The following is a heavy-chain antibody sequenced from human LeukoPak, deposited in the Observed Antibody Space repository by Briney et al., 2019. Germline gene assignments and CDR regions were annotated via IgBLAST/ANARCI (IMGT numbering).Heavy chain of an antibody. Sequence: SETLSLTCTVSGGSISSYYWSWIRQPPGKGLEWIRYIFYSGSTKYNPSLKSRVTISVDTSKSQFSLKLSSVNAADTAVYYCAKSSLYCTSTSCSYYFDYWGQGTLVTVSS. J-gene: IGHJ4*02. CDR2: IFYSGST. V-gene: IGHV4-59*01. CDR1: GGSISSYY. D-gene: IGHD2-2*01. CDR3: AKSSLYCTSTSCSYYFDY.